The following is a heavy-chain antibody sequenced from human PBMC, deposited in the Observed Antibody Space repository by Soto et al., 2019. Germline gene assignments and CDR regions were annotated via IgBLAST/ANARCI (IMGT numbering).Heavy chain of an antibody. CDR2: IYYSGST. J-gene: IGHJ5*02. V-gene: IGHV4-39*01. CDR3: ARRFTGTVTSQTAKLNWLDP. D-gene: IGHD4-17*01. Sequence: SETLSLTCTVSGGSISSSIYYWGWIRQPPGKGLEWIGSIYYSGSTYYNPSLKSRVTISVDTSKNQFSLKLSSVTAADTAVYYCARRFTGTVTSQTAKLNWLDPWGQGTLVTV. CDR1: GGSISSSIYY.